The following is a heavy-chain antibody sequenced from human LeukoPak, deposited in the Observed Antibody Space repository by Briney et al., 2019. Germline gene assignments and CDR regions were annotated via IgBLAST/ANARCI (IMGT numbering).Heavy chain of an antibody. J-gene: IGHJ4*02. V-gene: IGHV3-23*01. CDR3: AKDQRYFDSFDY. D-gene: IGHD3-9*01. CDR2: ISGSGGST. CDR1: GFTFSSYA. Sequence: GGSLRLSCAASGFTFSSYAMSWVRQAPGKGLEWVSAISGSGGSTYYADSVKGRFTISRDNSKNTLYLQMNSLRAEDMAVYYCAKDQRYFDSFDYWGQGTLVTVSS.